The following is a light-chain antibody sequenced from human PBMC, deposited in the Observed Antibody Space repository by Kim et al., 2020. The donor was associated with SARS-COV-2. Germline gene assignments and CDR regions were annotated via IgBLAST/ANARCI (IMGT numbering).Light chain of an antibody. CDR2: ASS. V-gene: IGKV1-39*01. J-gene: IGKJ1*01. Sequence: DIQLTQSPSSLSASVGDRVTIACRSSQSITNYLNWYQQRPGKAPKLLIYASSTLQRGVPSRFSGSGSETDFTLTISSLQPEDFATYYCQQTYSASRTFGQGTKV. CDR1: QSITNY. CDR3: QQTYSASRT.